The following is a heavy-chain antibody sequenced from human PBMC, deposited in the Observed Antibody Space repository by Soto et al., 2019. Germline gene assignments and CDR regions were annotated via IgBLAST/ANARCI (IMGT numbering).Heavy chain of an antibody. D-gene: IGHD6-19*01. J-gene: IGHJ4*02. CDR1: GYSISSGYY. CDR3: ARAIAVAGMGYFDY. CDR2: IYHSGST. Sequence: SETLSLTCAVSGYSISSGYYWGWIRQPPGKGLEWIGSIYHSGSTYYNPSLKSRVTISVDTSKNQFSLKLSSVTAADTAVYYCARAIAVAGMGYFDYWGQGTLVTVSS. V-gene: IGHV4-38-2*01.